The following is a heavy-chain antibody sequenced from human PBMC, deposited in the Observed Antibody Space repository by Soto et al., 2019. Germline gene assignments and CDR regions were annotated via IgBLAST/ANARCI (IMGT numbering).Heavy chain of an antibody. CDR3: ARDPPGLYQFVY. J-gene: IGHJ4*02. V-gene: IGHV1-18*04. CDR1: GYTFTRYG. CDR2: INLNNGKT. D-gene: IGHD3-16*02. Sequence: QVQLVQSGAEVKKPGASVKVSCKASGYTFTRYGISWVRQAPGQGLEWMGWINLNNGKTDYQRRLQGRVTMTTDTYTTTVYMELRNLRPDDTAMYYCARDPPGLYQFVYWGQGTLVTVSS.